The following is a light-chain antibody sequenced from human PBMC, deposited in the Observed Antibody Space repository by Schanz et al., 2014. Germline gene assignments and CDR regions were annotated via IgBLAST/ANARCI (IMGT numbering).Light chain of an antibody. CDR2: DAS. CDR1: QSISSW. V-gene: IGKV1-5*01. CDR3: QQYKSYSPLT. J-gene: IGKJ4*01. Sequence: DIQMTQSPSTLSASVGDRVTLTCRASQSISSWLAWYQQKPGKAHNLLIYDASILDTGVPSRFSGSGSGTEFTLTISGLQPDDFATYYCQQYKSYSPLTFGGGTNVEIK.